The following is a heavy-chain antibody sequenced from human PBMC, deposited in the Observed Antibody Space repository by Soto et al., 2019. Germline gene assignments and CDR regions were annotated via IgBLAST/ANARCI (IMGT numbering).Heavy chain of an antibody. CDR3: ARAPSSDCTNGVCPYYFDY. Sequence: ASVKVSCKASGYTFTGYYMHWVRQAPGQGLEWMGWINPNSGGTNYAQKFQGWVTMTRDTSISTAYMELSRLRSDDTAVYYCARAPSSDCTNGVCPYYFDYWGQGTLVTVSS. J-gene: IGHJ4*02. V-gene: IGHV1-2*04. CDR1: GYTFTGYY. D-gene: IGHD2-8*01. CDR2: INPNSGGT.